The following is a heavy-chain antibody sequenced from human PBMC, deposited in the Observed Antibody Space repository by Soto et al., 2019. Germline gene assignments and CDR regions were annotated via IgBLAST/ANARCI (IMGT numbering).Heavy chain of an antibody. CDR2: IIPIFGTA. CDR1: GGTFSSYA. V-gene: IGHV1-69*01. J-gene: IGHJ4*02. D-gene: IGHD3-9*01. Sequence: QVQLVQSGAEVKKPGSSVKVSCKASGGTFSSYAISWVRQAPGQGLEWMGGIIPIFGTANYAQKFQGRVTITADESTSTAYMELSSLRSEDTAVYYCARGYYDILTGYYGRRYYFDYWGQGTLVTVSS. CDR3: ARGYYDILTGYYGRRYYFDY.